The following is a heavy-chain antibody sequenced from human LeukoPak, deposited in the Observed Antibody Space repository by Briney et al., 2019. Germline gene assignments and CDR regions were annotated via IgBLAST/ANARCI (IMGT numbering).Heavy chain of an antibody. D-gene: IGHD2-2*01. CDR1: GGSISSYY. CDR2: IYQSGST. V-gene: IGHV4-59*12. J-gene: IGHJ5*02. CDR3: ARGRPAFGRFDP. Sequence: SETLSLTCSVSGGSISSYYWSWIRQPPGKGLEWIGYIYQSGSTYYNPSLKSRVTISVDRSKNQFSLKLNSVTAADTAVYYCARGRPAFGRFDPRGQGTLVTVSS.